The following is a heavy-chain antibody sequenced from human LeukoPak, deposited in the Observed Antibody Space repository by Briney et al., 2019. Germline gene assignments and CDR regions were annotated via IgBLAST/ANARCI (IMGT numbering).Heavy chain of an antibody. CDR2: ISLSGLT. V-gene: IGHV4-4*02. CDR1: GGSISNTNW. D-gene: IGHD2-8*01. CDR3: SRENGAFSPFGY. Sequence: PSETLSLTRGVSGGSISNTNWWSWVRQPPGHGLEWIGEISLSGLTNYNPSLKSRVTVSLDKSKNHLSLNLTSVTAADTAVYYCSRENGAFSPFGYWGQGTLVTVPS. J-gene: IGHJ4*02.